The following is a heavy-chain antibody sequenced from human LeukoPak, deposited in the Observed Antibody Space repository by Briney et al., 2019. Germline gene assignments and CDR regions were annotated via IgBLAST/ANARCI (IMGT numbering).Heavy chain of an antibody. J-gene: IGHJ4*02. CDR1: GFTSSSYG. D-gene: IGHD2-21*02. CDR3: AKDRVVVTAISLYYFDY. V-gene: IGHV3-30*02. CDR2: IRYDGSNK. Sequence: AGGSLRLSCAASGFTSSSYGMHWVRQAPGKGLEWVAFIRYDGSNKYYADSVKGRFTISRDNSKNTLYLQMNSLRAEDTAVYYCAKDRVVVTAISLYYFDYWGQGTLVTVSS.